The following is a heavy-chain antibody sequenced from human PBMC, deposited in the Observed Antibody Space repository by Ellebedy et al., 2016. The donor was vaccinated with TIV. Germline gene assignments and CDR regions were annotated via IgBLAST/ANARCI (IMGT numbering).Heavy chain of an antibody. J-gene: IGHJ4*02. CDR2: ITHSGST. CDR1: GGSFGGYY. Sequence: MPSETLSLTFAVYGGSFGGYYWSWILQPQGKGLDWIGEITHSGSTNYNPSLKSLVTISVDTSKNQFSLNLSSVTAADTAVYYCARGLARDYWGQGTLVTVSS. CDR3: ARGLARDY. V-gene: IGHV4-34*01.